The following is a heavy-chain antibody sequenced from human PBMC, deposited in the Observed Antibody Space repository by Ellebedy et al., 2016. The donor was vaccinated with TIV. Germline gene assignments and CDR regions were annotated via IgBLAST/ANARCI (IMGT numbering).Heavy chain of an antibody. CDR3: AKDPGSWRRFPRYYFDY. V-gene: IGHV3-30-3*01. Sequence: GGSLRLSCAASGFTFSSDAMHWVRQAPGKGLEWVAVISYDGSNKYYADSVKGRFTISRDNSKNTLYLQMNSLRAEDTAVYYCAKDPGSWRRFPRYYFDYWGQGTLVTVSS. CDR1: GFTFSSDA. CDR2: ISYDGSNK. D-gene: IGHD3-10*01. J-gene: IGHJ4*02.